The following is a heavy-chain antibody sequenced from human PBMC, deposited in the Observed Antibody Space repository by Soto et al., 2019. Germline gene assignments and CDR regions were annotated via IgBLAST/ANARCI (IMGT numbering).Heavy chain of an antibody. CDR2: IWHDGTRK. Sequence: QVHLVESGGGVVQPGGSLTLSCSVSDFAFRLHGIHWVRHTPGKGLEWVAMIWHDGTRKYFRDSVRGRFTISRDSAKNIVYLQMNNLRGDDSALYFCARDRSSSYSYAMDLWGQGTTVTVSS. V-gene: IGHV3-33*01. J-gene: IGHJ6*02. CDR3: ARDRSSSYSYAMDL. D-gene: IGHD3-10*01. CDR1: DFAFRLHG.